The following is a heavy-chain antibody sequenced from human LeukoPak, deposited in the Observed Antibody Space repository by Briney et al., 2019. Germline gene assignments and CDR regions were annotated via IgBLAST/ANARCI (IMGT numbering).Heavy chain of an antibody. CDR1: GDSISSYH. V-gene: IGHV4-59*01. J-gene: IGHJ4*02. CDR2: ISYSGST. D-gene: IGHD3-16*01. CDR3: ARVGRGDYVWGSYSFDY. Sequence: SETLSLTCTVSGDSISSYHWSWIRQPPGKGLEWIGYISYSGSTNYNPSLKSRVTISIDTSKNQFSLKPSSVTAADTAVYYCARVGRGDYVWGSYSFDYWGQGTLVTVSS.